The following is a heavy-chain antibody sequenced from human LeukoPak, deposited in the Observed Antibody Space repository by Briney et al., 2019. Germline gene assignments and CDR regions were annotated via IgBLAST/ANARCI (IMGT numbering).Heavy chain of an antibody. D-gene: IGHD6-19*01. J-gene: IGHJ4*02. CDR1: GGSISSSSYY. Sequence: SETLSLTCTVSGGSISSSSYYWGWIRQPPGKGLEWIGRIYYSGSTYYNPSLKSRVTISVDTSKNQFSLKLSSVTAADTAVYYCARARGGSGWYRPFDYWGQGTLVTVSS. CDR3: ARARGGSGWYRPFDY. CDR2: IYYSGST. V-gene: IGHV4-39*01.